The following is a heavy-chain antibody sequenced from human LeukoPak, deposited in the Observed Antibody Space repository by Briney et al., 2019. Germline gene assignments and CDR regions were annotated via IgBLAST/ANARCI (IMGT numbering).Heavy chain of an antibody. CDR1: GFTFSSYA. CDR2: ISGSGGNT. Sequence: PTGGSLRLSCAASGFTFSSYAMSWVRQAPGKGLEWVSGISGSGGNTYYAASAKGRFTISRDNSKNTLYLQMKSLRAEDTAVFYCAALVREGNFDYWGQGTLVTVSS. D-gene: IGHD3-10*01. J-gene: IGHJ4*02. CDR3: AALVREGNFDY. V-gene: IGHV3-23*01.